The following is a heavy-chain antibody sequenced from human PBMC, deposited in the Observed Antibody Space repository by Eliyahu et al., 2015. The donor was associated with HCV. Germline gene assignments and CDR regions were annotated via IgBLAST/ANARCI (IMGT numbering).Heavy chain of an antibody. D-gene: IGHD5-18*01. Sequence: QVQLVXSGGGVVQPGRSLRLSXAASGXPFTXXGVHWVRQAPGKGLGWVAFXSYDGTSKYYVDSVKGRFTISRDNSENTLYLQMNSLRGEDTAVYYCAREVSSYGYGDALPSDFWGQGTLVTVSS. CDR3: AREVSSYGYGDALPSDF. CDR1: GXPFTXXG. J-gene: IGHJ4*02. V-gene: IGHV3-30*03. CDR2: XSYDGTSK.